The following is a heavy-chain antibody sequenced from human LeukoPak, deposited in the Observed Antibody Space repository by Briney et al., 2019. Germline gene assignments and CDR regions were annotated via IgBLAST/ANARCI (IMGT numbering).Heavy chain of an antibody. V-gene: IGHV3-53*01. CDR3: AVRLDAFDI. J-gene: IGHJ3*02. D-gene: IGHD2-8*01. CDR2: IYSGGYT. Sequence: GGSLRLSCAASGFTVSGNYMSWVRQAPGKGLEWVSVIYSGGYTYSADSVKGRFTISRDNLKNILFLQMNSLRAEDTAMYYCAVRLDAFDIWGQGTMVTVSS. CDR1: GFTVSGNY.